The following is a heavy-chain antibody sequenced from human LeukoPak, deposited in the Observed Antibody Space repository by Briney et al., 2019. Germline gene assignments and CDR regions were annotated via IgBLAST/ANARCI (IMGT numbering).Heavy chain of an antibody. CDR3: ARDLLKVRYYDSSGYYHPLGIDY. D-gene: IGHD3-22*01. V-gene: IGHV1-46*01. CDR1: GYTFTSYY. Sequence: GASVKVSCKASGYTFTSYYMHWVRQAPGQGLEWMGIINPGGGSTSYAQKFQGRVTMTRDMSTSTVYMELSSLRSEDTAVYYCARDLLKVRYYDSSGYYHPLGIDYWGQGTLVTVSS. CDR2: INPGGGST. J-gene: IGHJ4*02.